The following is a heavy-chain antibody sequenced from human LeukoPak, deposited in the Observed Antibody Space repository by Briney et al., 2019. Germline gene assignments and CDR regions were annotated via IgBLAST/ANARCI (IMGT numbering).Heavy chain of an antibody. V-gene: IGHV3-11*04. J-gene: IGHJ4*02. Sequence: GGSLRLSCAASGFTFSDHYMSWIRQAPGKGLEWVSYIGSSDSTVYYADSVKGRFTISRDNAENSLYLQMNSLRAEDTAVYYCAREYDFWSGYPYYFDYWGQGTLVTVSS. CDR1: GFTFSDHY. CDR3: AREYDFWSGYPYYFDY. CDR2: IGSSDSTV. D-gene: IGHD3-3*01.